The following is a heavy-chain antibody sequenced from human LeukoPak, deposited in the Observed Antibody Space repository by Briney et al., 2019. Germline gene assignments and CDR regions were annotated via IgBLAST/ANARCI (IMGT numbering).Heavy chain of an antibody. CDR1: GGSISSSSYY. D-gene: IGHD2-21*02. V-gene: IGHV4-39*07. Sequence: SETLSLTCTVSGGSISSSSYYWGWIRQPPGKGLEWIGSIYHSGSTYYNPSLKSRVTISVDTSKNQFSLKLSSVTAADTAVYYCAHIVVVTATYFDYWGQGTLVTVSS. CDR2: IYHSGST. J-gene: IGHJ4*02. CDR3: AHIVVVTATYFDY.